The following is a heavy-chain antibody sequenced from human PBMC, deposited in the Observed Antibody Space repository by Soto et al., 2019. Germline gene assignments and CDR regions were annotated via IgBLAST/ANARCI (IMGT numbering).Heavy chain of an antibody. CDR2: ISWNSGSV. V-gene: IGHV3-9*01. D-gene: IGHD3-22*01. CDR3: AKDIPYDSSGSLQH. J-gene: IGHJ1*01. Sequence: EVQLVESGGGLVQPGRSLRLSCAASGFTFDDYAMHWVRQPPGKGLEWVSGISWNSGSVGHADSVKGRFTISRDNAKNSLYLQMNSLRIEDTALYYCAKDIPYDSSGSLQHWGQGTLVTVSS. CDR1: GFTFDDYA.